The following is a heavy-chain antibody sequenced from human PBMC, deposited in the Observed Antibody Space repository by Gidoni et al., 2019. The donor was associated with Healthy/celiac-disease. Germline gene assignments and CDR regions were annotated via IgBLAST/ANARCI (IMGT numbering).Heavy chain of an antibody. CDR1: AGPFSSYA. CDR2: IIPIFGTA. V-gene: IGHV1-69*01. J-gene: IGHJ5*02. D-gene: IGHD2-15*01. CDR3: ARGGLRAYCSGGSCYSSWFDP. Sequence: QVQLVQSGAEVKKPGSSVKVSCTASAGPFSSYAISWVRQAPGQGLEWMGGIIPIFGTANYAQKFQGRVTITADESTSTAYMELSSLRSEDTAVYYCARGGLRAYCSGGSCYSSWFDPWGQGTLVTVSS.